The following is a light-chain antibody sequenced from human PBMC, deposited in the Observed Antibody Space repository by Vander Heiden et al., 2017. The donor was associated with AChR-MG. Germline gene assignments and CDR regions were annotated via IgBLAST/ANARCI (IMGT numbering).Light chain of an antibody. V-gene: IGLV1-36*01. CDR2: YDD. J-gene: IGLJ3*02. CDR3: AAWDDRLNGPV. CDR1: SSNNGSNV. Sequence: QSVLTQPPSVSEAPGQRFTISCSGSSSNNGSNVVNWYQQLPGRAPKLIIYYDDLLASGVSDRFSGSKSGTSASLAISGLQSEDEADYYCAAWDDRLNGPVFGGGTKLTVL.